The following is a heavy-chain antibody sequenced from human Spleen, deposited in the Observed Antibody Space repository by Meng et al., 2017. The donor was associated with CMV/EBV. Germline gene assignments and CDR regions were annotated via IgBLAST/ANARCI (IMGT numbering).Heavy chain of an antibody. D-gene: IGHD2-15*01. J-gene: IGHJ3*02. V-gene: IGHV1-69*05. CDR1: GYTFTSYG. CDR2: IIPSFGTA. CDR3: ARSQMRGGHSAFDI. Sequence: SVKVSCKASGYTFTSYGISWVRQAPGQGLEWMGGIIPSFGTANYAQKFQGRVTITTDESTSTAYMELSSLRSEDTAVYYCARSQMRGGHSAFDIWGQGTMVTVSS.